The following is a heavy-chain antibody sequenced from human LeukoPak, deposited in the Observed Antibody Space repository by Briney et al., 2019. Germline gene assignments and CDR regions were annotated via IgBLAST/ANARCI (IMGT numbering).Heavy chain of an antibody. CDR2: ISGSGGST. CDR1: GFTFSSYA. Sequence: PGGSLRLSCAASGFTFSSYAMSWVRQAPGKGLEWVSAISGSGGSTYYADSVKGRFSISRDDSKNTLYLQMNSLRAEDTAVYYCAKGTTYLTVGDFDSWGQGTLVTVSS. CDR3: AKGTTYLTVGDFDS. D-gene: IGHD3-16*01. V-gene: IGHV3-23*01. J-gene: IGHJ4*02.